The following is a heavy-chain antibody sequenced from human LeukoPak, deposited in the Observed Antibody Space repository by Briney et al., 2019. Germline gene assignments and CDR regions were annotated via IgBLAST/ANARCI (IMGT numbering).Heavy chain of an antibody. D-gene: IGHD3-22*01. J-gene: IGHJ4*02. CDR2: ISSSGSTI. V-gene: IGHV3-48*03. Sequence: LPGGSLRLSCAASGFTFRSYEMNWVRQAPGKGLEWVSYISSSGSTIYYADSVKGRFTISRDNAKNSLYLQMNSLRAEDTAVYYCARAIRYDSSGYYYDYWGQGTLVTVSS. CDR3: ARAIRYDSSGYYYDY. CDR1: GFTFRSYE.